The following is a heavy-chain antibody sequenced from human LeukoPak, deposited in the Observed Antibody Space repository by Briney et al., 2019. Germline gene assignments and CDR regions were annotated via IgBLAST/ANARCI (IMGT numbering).Heavy chain of an antibody. CDR3: ARVKTIMITFVRRGPDYYYYMDV. CDR2: IYYSGST. D-gene: IGHD3-16*01. J-gene: IGHJ6*03. V-gene: IGHV4-39*07. Sequence: SETLSLTCTVSGGSITSSSYCWGWIRQPPGKGLEGLGNIYYSGSTYYNPSLKSRVTISVDTSKNQFSLKLSSVTAADTAVYYCARVKTIMITFVRRGPDYYYYMDVWGKGTTVTVSS. CDR1: GGSITSSSYC.